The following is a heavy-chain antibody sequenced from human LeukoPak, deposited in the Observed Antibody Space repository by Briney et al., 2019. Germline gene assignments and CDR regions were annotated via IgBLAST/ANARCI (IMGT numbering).Heavy chain of an antibody. CDR2: ISGSGGTT. D-gene: IGHD2-15*01. J-gene: IGHJ4*02. CDR3: AKKLALPATPYYFDY. CDR1: GFTFSSFA. Sequence: PSGGSLRLSCAASGFTFSSFAMSWVRQAPGKGLEWVSGISGSGGTTYYGDSVKGRFTISRDNSKNTLYLQMNSLRAEDTAVYYCAKKLALPATPYYFDYWGQGTLVTVSS. V-gene: IGHV3-23*01.